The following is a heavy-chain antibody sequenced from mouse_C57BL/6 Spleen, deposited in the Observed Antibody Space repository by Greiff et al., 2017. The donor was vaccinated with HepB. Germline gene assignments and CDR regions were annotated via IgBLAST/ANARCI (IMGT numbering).Heavy chain of an antibody. D-gene: IGHD3-2*02. CDR3: ARGGADSSGHYAMDY. CDR2: IYPGDGDT. CDR1: GYAFSSSW. V-gene: IGHV1-82*01. J-gene: IGHJ4*01. Sequence: QVQLQQSGPELVKPGASVKISCKASGYAFSSSWMNWVKQRPGKGLEWIGRIYPGDGDTNYNGKFKGKATLTADKSSSTAYMQLSSLTSEDSAVYVCARGGADSSGHYAMDYWGQGTSVTVSS.